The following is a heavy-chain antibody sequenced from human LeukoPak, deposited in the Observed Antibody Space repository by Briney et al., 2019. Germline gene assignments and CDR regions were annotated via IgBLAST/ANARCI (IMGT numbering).Heavy chain of an antibody. J-gene: IGHJ4*02. CDR2: IYSGGTT. CDR3: ARGGGGGNPFDY. D-gene: IGHD4-23*01. CDR1: GFTFSSYA. Sequence: GGSLRLSCAASGFTFSSYAMSWVRQAPGKGLAWVSVIYSGGTTYYADSVKGRFTISRDNSKNTLYLQMNSLRAEDTAVYYCARGGGGGNPFDYWGQGTLVTVSS. V-gene: IGHV3-53*01.